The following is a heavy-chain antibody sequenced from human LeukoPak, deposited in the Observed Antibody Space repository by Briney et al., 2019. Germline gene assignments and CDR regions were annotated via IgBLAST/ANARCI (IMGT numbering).Heavy chain of an antibody. V-gene: IGHV1-69*01. Sequence: GASVNVSCKASGGTFSSYAISWVRQAPGQGLEWMGGIIPIFGTANYAQKFQGRVTITADESTSTAYMELSSLRSEDTAVYYCARDWDQRNYYYGMDVWGKGTTVTVSS. J-gene: IGHJ6*04. CDR1: GGTFSSYA. D-gene: IGHD1-26*01. CDR2: IIPIFGTA. CDR3: ARDWDQRNYYYGMDV.